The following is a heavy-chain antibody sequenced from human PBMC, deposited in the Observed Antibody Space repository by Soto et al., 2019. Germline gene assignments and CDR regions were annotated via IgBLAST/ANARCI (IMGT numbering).Heavy chain of an antibody. V-gene: IGHV3-7*01. J-gene: IGHJ4*02. D-gene: IGHD5-18*01. Sequence: EVQLVESGGGLVQPGGSLRLSCAASGFTCSSYWMSWVRQAPGKGLEWVANIKQDGSEKYYVDSVKGRFTISRDNAKNSLYLQMNSLRAEDTAVYYCARGLGIQLYPYYFDYWGQGTLVTVSS. CDR3: ARGLGIQLYPYYFDY. CDR1: GFTCSSYW. CDR2: IKQDGSEK.